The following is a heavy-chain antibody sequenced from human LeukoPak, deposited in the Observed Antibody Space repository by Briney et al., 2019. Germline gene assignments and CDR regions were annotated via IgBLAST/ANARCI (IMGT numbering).Heavy chain of an antibody. CDR1: GFTVSSNY. V-gene: IGHV3-66*01. CDR2: IYSGGST. Sequence: GGSLRLSCAASGFTVSSNYMSWVRQAPGKGLEWVSVIYSGGSTYYADSVKGRFTISRDNSKNTLYLQMNSLRAEDTAVYYCARVRGELRYFDYWGQGTLFTVSS. D-gene: IGHD1-26*01. J-gene: IGHJ4*02. CDR3: ARVRGELRYFDY.